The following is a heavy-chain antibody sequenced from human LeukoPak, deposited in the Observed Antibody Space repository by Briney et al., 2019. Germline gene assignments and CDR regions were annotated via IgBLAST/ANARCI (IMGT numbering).Heavy chain of an antibody. CDR3: AREGTDQYYYYYMDV. Sequence: TSETLSLTCTVSGGSIRSYYWSWIRQPPGKGLEWIGYIYYSGGTNYNPSLKSRVTISVDTSKNQFPLKLSSVTAADTAVYYCAREGTDQYYYYYMDVWGKGTTVTVSS. CDR2: IYYSGGT. J-gene: IGHJ6*03. D-gene: IGHD3-10*01. V-gene: IGHV4-59*01. CDR1: GGSIRSYY.